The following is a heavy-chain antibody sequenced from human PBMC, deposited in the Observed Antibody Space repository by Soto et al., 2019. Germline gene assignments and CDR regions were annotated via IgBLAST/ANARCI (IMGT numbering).Heavy chain of an antibody. CDR2: ISYDGSNK. Sequence: QVQLVESGGGVVQPGRSLRLSCAASGFTFSSYGVHWVRQAPGKGLEWVAVISYDGSNKYYADSVKGRFTISRDNSKNTLYLQMNSLRAEDTAVYYCAKAIRFLEWLPLDYWGQGTLVTVSS. CDR3: AKAIRFLEWLPLDY. J-gene: IGHJ4*02. CDR1: GFTFSSYG. V-gene: IGHV3-30*18. D-gene: IGHD3-3*01.